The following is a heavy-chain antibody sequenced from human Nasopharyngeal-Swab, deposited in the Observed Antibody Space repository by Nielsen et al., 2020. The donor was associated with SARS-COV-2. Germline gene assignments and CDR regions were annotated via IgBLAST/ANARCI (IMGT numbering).Heavy chain of an antibody. CDR3: AKDGGGWYTSGWYYFDY. CDR2: IYSGGST. V-gene: IGHV3-53*01. CDR1: GFTVSSNY. Sequence: GGSLRLSCAASGFTVSSNYMSWVRQAPGKGLEWVSVIYSGGSTYYADSVKGRFTISRDTSKNTLYLQMNSLRADDTAVYYCAKDGGGWYTSGWYYFDYWGQGTLVTVSS. J-gene: IGHJ4*02. D-gene: IGHD6-19*01.